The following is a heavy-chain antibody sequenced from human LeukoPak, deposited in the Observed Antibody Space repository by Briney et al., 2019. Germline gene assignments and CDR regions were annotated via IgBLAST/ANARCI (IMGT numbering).Heavy chain of an antibody. D-gene: IGHD3-10*01. CDR2: INGDGSNT. CDR1: GFTFSSHW. CDR3: VRGGGSFDS. V-gene: IGHV3-74*01. J-gene: IGHJ4*02. Sequence: PGGSLRLSCAASGFTFSSHWMHWVRQAPGKGLVWVSRINGDGSNTTYADSVKGRFTISRDNAKNTLYLQMNSLRAEDTAVYYCVRGGGSFDSWGQGTLVTVSS.